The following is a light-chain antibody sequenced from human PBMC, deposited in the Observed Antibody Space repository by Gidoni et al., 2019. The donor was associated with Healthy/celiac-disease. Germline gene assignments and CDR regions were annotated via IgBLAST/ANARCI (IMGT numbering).Light chain of an antibody. V-gene: IGKV3-15*01. CDR1: QSVSSN. Sequence: EIVMTQSPATLSVSPGERATLSCRASQSVSSNLAWYQQKPGQAPRLPIYGASTRATGIPARFSGSGSVTEFTLTISSLQSEDFAVYYCQQYNNWPYSFGQGTKLEIK. CDR2: GAS. CDR3: QQYNNWPYS. J-gene: IGKJ2*03.